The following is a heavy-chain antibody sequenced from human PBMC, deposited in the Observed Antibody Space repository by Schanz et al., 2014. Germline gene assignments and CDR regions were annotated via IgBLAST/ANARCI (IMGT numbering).Heavy chain of an antibody. CDR2: IKSNTDGGTT. CDR3: TSMATIPRNWFDP. V-gene: IGHV3-15*01. D-gene: IGHD2-2*02. Sequence: EVQLVESGGGLVQPGGSLRLSCVASGFTFSDHYMDWVRQAPGKGLEWVGRIKSNTDGGTTDYATPVKGRFTISRDDSKNTLYLQMNSLKSEDTAVYYCTSMATIPRNWFDPWGQGTLVTVSS. CDR1: GFTFSDHY. J-gene: IGHJ5*02.